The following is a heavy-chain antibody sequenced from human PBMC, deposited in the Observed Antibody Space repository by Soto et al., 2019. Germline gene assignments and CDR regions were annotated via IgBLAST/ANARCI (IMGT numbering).Heavy chain of an antibody. V-gene: IGHV4-39*01. CDR1: GGSISSFAYY. CDR2: VYYNENT. Sequence: SETLSLTCSVSGGSISSFAYYWGWIRQPPGKGLEWIGTVYYNENTYYNPSLKSRVTISVDTARNQFSLNLRSVTAADTAIYFCARRERYYGSPGWFDPWGQGTLVTVPQ. D-gene: IGHD3-10*01. CDR3: ARRERYYGSPGWFDP. J-gene: IGHJ5*02.